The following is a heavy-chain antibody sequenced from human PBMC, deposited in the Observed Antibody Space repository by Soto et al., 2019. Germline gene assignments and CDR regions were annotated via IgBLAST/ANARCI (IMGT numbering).Heavy chain of an antibody. V-gene: IGHV4-30-2*01. J-gene: IGHJ4*02. Sequence: QLQLQESGSGLVKPSQTLSLTCAVSGGSTSSGGYSWSWLRQPPGKGLEWIGYISHSGSTYYNPSLTIRVTISLDSSKNHCSLRLSSVTAADTAVYYCARGGLVPDYWGQGTLVTVSS. CDR3: ARGGLVPDY. CDR1: GGSTSSGGYS. D-gene: IGHD6-19*01. CDR2: ISHSGST.